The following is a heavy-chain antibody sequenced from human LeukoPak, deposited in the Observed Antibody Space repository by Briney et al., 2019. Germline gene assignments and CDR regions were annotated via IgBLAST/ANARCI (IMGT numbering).Heavy chain of an antibody. CDR1: GGSISSYY. J-gene: IGHJ3*02. CDR2: IYYSGST. CDR3: ARFRPAAIRAFDI. D-gene: IGHD2-2*02. V-gene: IGHV4-59*05. Sequence: SSETLSLTCTVSGGSISSYYWSWIRQPPGKGLEWIGSIYYSGSTYYNPSLKSRVTISVDTSKNQFSLKLSSVTAADTAVYYCARFRPAAIRAFDIWGQGTMVTVSS.